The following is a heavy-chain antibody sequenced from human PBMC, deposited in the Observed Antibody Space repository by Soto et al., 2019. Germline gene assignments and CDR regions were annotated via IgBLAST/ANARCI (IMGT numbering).Heavy chain of an antibody. J-gene: IGHJ5*02. D-gene: IGHD3-9*01. CDR1: GGSISSGDYY. CDR3: ARSPLGAYYDILTGYSANWFDP. V-gene: IGHV4-30-4*01. CDR2: IYYSGST. Sequence: TLSLTCTVSGGSISSGDYYWSWIRQPPGKGLEWIGYIYYSGSTYYNPSLKSRVTISVDTSKNQFSLKLSSVTAADTAVYYCARSPLGAYYDILTGYSANWFDPWGQGTLVTVSS.